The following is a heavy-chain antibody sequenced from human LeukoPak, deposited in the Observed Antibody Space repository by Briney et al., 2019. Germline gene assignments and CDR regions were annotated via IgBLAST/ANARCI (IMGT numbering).Heavy chain of an antibody. J-gene: IGHJ4*02. CDR2: IIPIFGTA. CDR1: GGTFSSYA. D-gene: IGHD1-7*01. CDR3: ARDLGYNWNYVLFY. V-gene: IGHV1-69*05. Sequence: SVKVSCKASGGTFSSYAISWVRQAPRQGLEWMGGIIPIFGTANYAQKFQGRVTITTDESTSTVYMELSSLRSEDTAMYYCARDLGYNWNYVLFYWGQGTLVTVSS.